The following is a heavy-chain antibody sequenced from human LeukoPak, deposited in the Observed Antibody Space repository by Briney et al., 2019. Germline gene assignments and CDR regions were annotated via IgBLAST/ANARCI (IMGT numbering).Heavy chain of an antibody. CDR2: IWYDGSNK. Sequence: GGSLRLSCAASGFIFSTYGMHWVRQAPGKGLEWVAVIWYDGSNKYHADSVKGRFTISRDNSKNTLYLQMNSLRAEDTAVYYCARDSSGWSHDAFDIWGQGTMVTVSS. CDR3: ARDSSGWSHDAFDI. V-gene: IGHV3-33*01. D-gene: IGHD6-19*01. J-gene: IGHJ3*02. CDR1: GFIFSTYG.